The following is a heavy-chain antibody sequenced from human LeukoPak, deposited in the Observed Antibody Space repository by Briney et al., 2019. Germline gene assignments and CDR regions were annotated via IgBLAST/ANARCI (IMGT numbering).Heavy chain of an antibody. CDR2: ISGSVGRT. V-gene: IGHV3-23*01. Sequence: PGGSLRLSCAASGFTFSSYAMNWVRQAPGKGLEWASSISGSVGRTFYADSVKGRFTISRDNSKNTLYLQMNSLRAEDTALYYCAKDHHADTAMVSWGQGTLVTVSS. CDR3: AKDHHADTAMVS. D-gene: IGHD5-18*01. CDR1: GFTFSSYA. J-gene: IGHJ4*02.